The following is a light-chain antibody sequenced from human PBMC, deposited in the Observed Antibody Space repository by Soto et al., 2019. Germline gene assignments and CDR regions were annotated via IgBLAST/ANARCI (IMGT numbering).Light chain of an antibody. Sequence: EIVLTQSPGTLSLSPGERATLSCRASQSVRNNYLACYQQKRGPAPSFLIYGASSRATGIPDRFSGSGSGTDFTLTISSLAPEDFAVYYCQQRSSAITFGQGTRLEIK. CDR3: QQRSSAIT. V-gene: IGKV3D-20*02. J-gene: IGKJ5*01. CDR2: GAS. CDR1: QSVRNNY.